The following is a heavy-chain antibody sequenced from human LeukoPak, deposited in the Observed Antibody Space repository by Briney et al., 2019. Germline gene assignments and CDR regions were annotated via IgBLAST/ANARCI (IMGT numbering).Heavy chain of an antibody. Sequence: PSETLSLTCTVSGGSISTSNYYWGWIRQPPGKGLEWIGNIFYSGSTYYSPSVKSRVTISVDTSKNQFSLKLSSVTAADTAVYYCARDRGLRPAGDAFDIWGQGTMVTVSS. V-gene: IGHV4-39*07. CDR3: ARDRGLRPAGDAFDI. CDR2: IFYSGST. CDR1: GGSISTSNYY. J-gene: IGHJ3*02. D-gene: IGHD3-10*01.